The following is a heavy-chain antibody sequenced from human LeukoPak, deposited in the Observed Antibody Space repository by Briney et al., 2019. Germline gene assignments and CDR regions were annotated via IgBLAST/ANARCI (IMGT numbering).Heavy chain of an antibody. Sequence: GASVKVSCKASGYTFTSYGISWVRQAPGQGLEWMGWISAYNGNTNYAQRVQGRVTMTTDTSTSTAYMELRSLRSDDTAVYYCARDVDTSMGYYFDCWGQGTLVTVSS. CDR1: GYTFTSYG. D-gene: IGHD5-18*01. V-gene: IGHV1-18*01. CDR2: ISAYNGNT. J-gene: IGHJ4*02. CDR3: ARDVDTSMGYYFDC.